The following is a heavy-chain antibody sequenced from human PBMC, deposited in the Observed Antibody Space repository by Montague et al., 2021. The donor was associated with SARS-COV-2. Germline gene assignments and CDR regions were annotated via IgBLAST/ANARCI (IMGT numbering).Heavy chain of an antibody. J-gene: IGHJ4*02. D-gene: IGHD3-10*01. CDR1: DGSIRSYY. CDR2: MHDSGTA. Sequence: SETLSLTCTASDGSIRSYYWNWMRQTPGKGLEWIGYMHDSGTANYNPSPRSRDTLMVDASRNQFSLELSSVTAADTAMYYCTRLPRGSGTWGYFDYWAQGTLVTVSS. CDR3: TRLPRGSGTWGYFDY. V-gene: IGHV4-59*08.